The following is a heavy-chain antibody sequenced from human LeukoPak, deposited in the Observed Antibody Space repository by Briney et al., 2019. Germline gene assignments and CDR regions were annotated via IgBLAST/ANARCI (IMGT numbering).Heavy chain of an antibody. D-gene: IGHD6-13*01. Sequence: GESLQISCQGSGYSFTSYWIGWVRQMPGKGLEWMGIIYPGDSDTRYSPSFQGQVTISADKSITTAYLQWSSLKDSDTAMYYCARVRSAATPFDYWGQGTLVTVSS. CDR3: ARVRSAATPFDY. CDR1: GYSFTSYW. J-gene: IGHJ4*02. V-gene: IGHV5-51*01. CDR2: IYPGDSDT.